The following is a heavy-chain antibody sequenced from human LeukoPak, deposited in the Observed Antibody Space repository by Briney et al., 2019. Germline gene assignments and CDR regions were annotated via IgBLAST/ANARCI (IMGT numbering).Heavy chain of an antibody. CDR1: GGPISNDY. D-gene: IGHD3-10*01. CDR2: VYTSGST. V-gene: IGHV4-4*07. CDR3: ARGGTYGSGRNQHTTLDY. J-gene: IGHJ4*02. Sequence: SETLSLTCTVSGGPISNDYWSWIRQAAGKELEWIGRVYTSGSTNYNPSLKSRVTISLDKSKEQFSLNLNSVTAADTAVYYCARGGTYGSGRNQHTTLDYWGPGTLVTVSS.